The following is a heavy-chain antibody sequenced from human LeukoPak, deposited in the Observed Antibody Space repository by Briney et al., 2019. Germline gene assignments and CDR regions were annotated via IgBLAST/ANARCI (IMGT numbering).Heavy chain of an antibody. CDR2: IYSGGST. D-gene: IGHD5-18*01. CDR3: ARQDTAMVTGYYYGMDV. V-gene: IGHV3-66*04. Sequence: GGSLRLSCAASGFTFSSYAMSWVRQAPGEGLEWVSVIYSGGSTYYADSVKGRFTISRDNSKNTLYLQMNSLRAEDTAVYYCARQDTAMVTGYYYGMDVWGQGTTVTVSS. J-gene: IGHJ6*02. CDR1: GFTFSSYA.